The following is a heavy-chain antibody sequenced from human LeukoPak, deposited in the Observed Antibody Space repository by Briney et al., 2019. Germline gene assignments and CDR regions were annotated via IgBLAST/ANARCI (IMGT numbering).Heavy chain of an antibody. J-gene: IGHJ6*03. Sequence: PSETLSLTCTVSGGSISSSSYYWGWIRQPPGKGLEWIGSIYHSGSTYYNPSLKSRVTISVDTSKNQFSLKLSSVAAADTAVYYCARAGTVGQRSYYYYMDVWGKGTTVTVSS. CDR2: IYHSGST. CDR3: ARAGTVGQRSYYYYMDV. V-gene: IGHV4-39*07. CDR1: GGSISSSSYY. D-gene: IGHD4-11*01.